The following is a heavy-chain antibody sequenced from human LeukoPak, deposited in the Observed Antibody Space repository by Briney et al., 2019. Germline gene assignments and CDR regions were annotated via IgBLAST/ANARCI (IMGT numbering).Heavy chain of an antibody. CDR3: ARGPYNRGFGAFDV. Sequence: GGSLRLSCAASGFTFNTYWMTWVRQAPGKGLEWVANIKEDGSERVYVDSLKGRFTISRDNAKNALFLQMNSRRGGDTAVYYCARGPYNRGFGAFDVWGQRTMVTVSS. CDR1: GFTFNTYW. J-gene: IGHJ3*01. D-gene: IGHD1-14*01. CDR2: IKEDGSER. V-gene: IGHV3-7*04.